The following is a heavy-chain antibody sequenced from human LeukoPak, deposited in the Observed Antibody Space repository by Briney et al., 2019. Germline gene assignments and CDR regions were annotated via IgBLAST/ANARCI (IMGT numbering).Heavy chain of an antibody. Sequence: GESLKISCKGSGYSFASYWIGWVRRMPGKDLEWMGIIYPGDSDTRYSPSFQGQVTISADKSISTAYLQWSSLKASDTAMYYCARSYSSSWARIQHWGQGTLVTVSS. CDR2: IYPGDSDT. V-gene: IGHV5-51*01. J-gene: IGHJ1*01. CDR1: GYSFASYW. CDR3: ARSYSSSWARIQH. D-gene: IGHD6-13*01.